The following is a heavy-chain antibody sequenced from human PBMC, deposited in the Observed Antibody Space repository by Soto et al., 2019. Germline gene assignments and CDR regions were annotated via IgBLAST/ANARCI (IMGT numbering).Heavy chain of an antibody. V-gene: IGHV3-23*01. J-gene: IGHJ4*02. CDR3: AKEYTSTSRGSFDY. Sequence: PGGSLRLSCAGSGFTFNTFGINWVRQAAGKGLEWVSDITANSGGTYYADSVKGRFTTSRDNSKNTVYLQMNSVRADDTAVYYCAKEYTSTSRGSFDYWGQGALVTVSS. D-gene: IGHD1-26*01. CDR1: GFTFNTFG. CDR2: ITANSGGT.